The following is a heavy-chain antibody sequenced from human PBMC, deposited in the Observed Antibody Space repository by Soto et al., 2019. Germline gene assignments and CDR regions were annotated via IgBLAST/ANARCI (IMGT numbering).Heavy chain of an antibody. V-gene: IGHV1-2*04. CDR3: AREKQLVRDYYYYGMDV. J-gene: IGHJ6*02. D-gene: IGHD6-6*01. CDR2: INPNSGGT. CDR1: GYTFTGYY. Sequence: ASVKVSCKASGYTFTGYYMHWVRQAPGQGLEWMGWINPNSGGTNYAQKFQGWVTMTRDTSISTAYMELSRLRSDDTAVYYCAREKQLVRDYYYYGMDVWGQGTTVTVS.